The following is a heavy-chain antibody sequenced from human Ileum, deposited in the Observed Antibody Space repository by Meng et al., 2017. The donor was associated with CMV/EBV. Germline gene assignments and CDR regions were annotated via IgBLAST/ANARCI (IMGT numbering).Heavy chain of an antibody. CDR2: LRTSGTT. Sequence: LQVSGQGLVKPSATLSLTCIVSGDPMSGYHWTWSRKPAGKGLEWIGRLRTSGTTDHNPSLKSRVTLSIDTSKNQFSLKLNSVTAADTAVYYCGRAGARGVPVDMWGQGTLVTVSS. V-gene: IGHV4-4*07. J-gene: IGHJ4*02. CDR3: GRAGARGVPVDM. D-gene: IGHD3-10*01. CDR1: GDPMSGYH.